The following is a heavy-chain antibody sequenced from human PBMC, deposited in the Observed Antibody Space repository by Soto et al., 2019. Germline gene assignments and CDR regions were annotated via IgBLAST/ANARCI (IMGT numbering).Heavy chain of an antibody. J-gene: IGHJ6*02. CDR3: ARDMEHSSSWYGPYYYGMDV. V-gene: IGHV1-46*01. Sequence: ASVKVSCKASGYTFTSYYMHWVRQAPGQGLEWMGIINPSGGSTSYAQKFQGRVTMTGDTSTSTVYMELSSLRSEDTAVYYCARDMEHSSSWYGPYYYGMDVWGQGTTVTVSS. CDR1: GYTFTSYY. D-gene: IGHD6-13*01. CDR2: INPSGGST.